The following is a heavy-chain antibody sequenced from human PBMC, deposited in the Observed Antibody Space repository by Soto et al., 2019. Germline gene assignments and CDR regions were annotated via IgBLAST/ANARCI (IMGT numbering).Heavy chain of an antibody. CDR3: ARDQALAPTVWGY. Sequence: SETLSLTCSVSGDSIGSGGHYWNWIRQHPEKGLEWIGYIYYSGSTHYNPSLRSRLRISLDTSKNQFFLRLTSVTAADTARYYCARDQALAPTVWGYWGKG. J-gene: IGHJ4*02. V-gene: IGHV4-31*03. CDR2: IYYSGST. CDR1: GDSIGSGGHY. D-gene: IGHD7-27*01.